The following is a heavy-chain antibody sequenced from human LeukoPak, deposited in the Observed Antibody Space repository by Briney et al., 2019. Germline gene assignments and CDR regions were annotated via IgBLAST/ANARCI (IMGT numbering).Heavy chain of an antibody. D-gene: IGHD3-9*01. CDR1: GFSFSSYG. CDR3: ARDVQSQLRYFDWLLNS. V-gene: IGHV3-33*01. J-gene: IGHJ4*02. CDR2: IWYDGGNK. Sequence: TGGSLRLSCAAPGFSFSSYGMHWVRQAPGKGLEWVAVIWYDGGNKYYADSVMGRFTISRDNSKNTLYLQMNSLRAEDTAVYYCARDVQSQLRYFDWLLNSWGQGTLVTVSS.